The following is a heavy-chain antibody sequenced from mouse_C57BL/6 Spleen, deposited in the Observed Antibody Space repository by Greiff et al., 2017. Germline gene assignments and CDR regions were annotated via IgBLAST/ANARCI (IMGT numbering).Heavy chain of an antibody. CDR1: GYTFTSYG. CDR3: ARRTTVVERDFDY. D-gene: IGHD1-1*01. J-gene: IGHJ2*01. Sequence: ESGAELARPGASVKLSCKASGYTFTSYGISWVKQRTGQGLEWIGEIYPRSGNTYYNEKFKGKATLTADKSSSTAYMELRSLTSEDSAVYFCARRTTVVERDFDYWGQGTTLTVSS. CDR2: IYPRSGNT. V-gene: IGHV1-81*01.